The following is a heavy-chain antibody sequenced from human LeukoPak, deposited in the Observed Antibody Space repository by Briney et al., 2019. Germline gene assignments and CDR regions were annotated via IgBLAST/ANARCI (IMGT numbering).Heavy chain of an antibody. V-gene: IGHV1-18*01. D-gene: IGHD4-17*01. CDR3: ARGWDYGANDDIFDS. J-gene: IGHJ3*01. CDR1: DYTFINYG. CDR2: ISAKDGDT. Sequence: ASVKVSCKASDYTFINYGISWVRQAPGQGLEWMGWISAKDGDTNYAQNLQGRDTLTTDTSTSTAYMELRSLRSDDTAVYYCARGWDYGANDDIFDSWGQGTMVTVSS.